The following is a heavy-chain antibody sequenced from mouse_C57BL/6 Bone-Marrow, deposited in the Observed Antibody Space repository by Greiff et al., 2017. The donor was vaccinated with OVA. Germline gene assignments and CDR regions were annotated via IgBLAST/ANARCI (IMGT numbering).Heavy chain of an antibody. V-gene: IGHV1-82*01. CDR3: AAPDWAWFAY. J-gene: IGHJ3*01. Sequence: VQLQQSGPELVKPGASVKISCKASGYAFSSSWMNWVKQRPGKGLEWIGRIYPGDGDTNYNGKFKGKATLTADKSSRTAYMQLSSLTSEDSAVYFCAAPDWAWFAYWGQGTLVTVSA. D-gene: IGHD4-1*01. CDR1: GYAFSSSW. CDR2: IYPGDGDT.